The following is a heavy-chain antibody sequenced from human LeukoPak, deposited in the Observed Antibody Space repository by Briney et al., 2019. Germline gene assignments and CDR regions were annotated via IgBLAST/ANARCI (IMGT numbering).Heavy chain of an antibody. CDR3: ARLGSGNYHDPYDV. D-gene: IGHD1-26*01. Sequence: GRSLRLSCAASGFTFSSYGMHWVRQAPGKGLEWVANTKQGAGEKYYVDSVKGRFTISRDDAKNSVYLQMNSLRVEDTAVYYCARLGSGNYHDPYDVWGQGTLVTVSS. V-gene: IGHV3-7*01. J-gene: IGHJ3*01. CDR2: TKQGAGEK. CDR1: GFTFSSYG.